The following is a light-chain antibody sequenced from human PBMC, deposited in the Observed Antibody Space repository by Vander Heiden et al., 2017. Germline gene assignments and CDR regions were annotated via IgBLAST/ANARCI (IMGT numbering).Light chain of an antibody. Sequence: DIVMTQSPDSLAVSLGERATIHRKSSPSVLYLPNHKNYLAWYQQKPGQPPKLLIYWASTREAGVPDRFSGSGSGTDFTLTISSLQAEDVAVYYCQQYYSTPWTFGQGTKVEIK. J-gene: IGKJ1*01. V-gene: IGKV4-1*01. CDR3: QQYYSTPWT. CDR1: PSVLYLPNHKNY. CDR2: WAS.